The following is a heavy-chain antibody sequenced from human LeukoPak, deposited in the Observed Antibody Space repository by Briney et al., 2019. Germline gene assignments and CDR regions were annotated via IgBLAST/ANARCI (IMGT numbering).Heavy chain of an antibody. CDR2: FDPEDGET. CDR1: GYTLTELS. D-gene: IGHD3-22*01. CDR3: ATNPGDSSGYYDAAFDI. Sequence: ASVKVSCKVSGYTLTELSMHWVRQAPGKGLEWMGGFDPEDGETIYAQKFQGRVTMTEDTSTDTAYMELSSLRSEDTAVYYRATNPGDSSGYYDAAFDIWGQGTMVTVSS. J-gene: IGHJ3*02. V-gene: IGHV1-24*01.